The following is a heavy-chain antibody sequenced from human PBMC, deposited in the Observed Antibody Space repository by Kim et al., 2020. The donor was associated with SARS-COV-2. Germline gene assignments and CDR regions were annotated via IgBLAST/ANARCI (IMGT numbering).Heavy chain of an antibody. J-gene: IGHJ4*02. D-gene: IGHD3-22*01. V-gene: IGHV1-18*01. CDR1: GYTFTSYG. CDR2: ISAYNGNT. Sequence: ASVKVSCKASGYTFTSYGISWVRQAPGQGLEWMGWISAYNGNTNYAQKLQGRVTMTTDTSTSTAYMELRSLRSDDTAVYYCARDRPMTYYYDSSGFDYWGQGTLVTVSS. CDR3: ARDRPMTYYYDSSGFDY.